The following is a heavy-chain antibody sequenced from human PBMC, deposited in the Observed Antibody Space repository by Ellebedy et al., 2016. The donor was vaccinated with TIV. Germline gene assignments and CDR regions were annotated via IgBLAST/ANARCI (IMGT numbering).Heavy chain of an antibody. D-gene: IGHD6-13*01. CDR2: VNSDGSIT. CDR3: VSSSPVIDY. J-gene: IGHJ4*02. V-gene: IGHV3-74*01. CDR1: GFTFSTYP. Sequence: GESLKISCAASGFTFSTYPMTWVRQAPGKGLVWVSRVNSDGSITTYADSVKGRFTISRDNDKHTLYLQMNSLRGEDTAVYYCVSSSPVIDYWGQGTLVTVSS.